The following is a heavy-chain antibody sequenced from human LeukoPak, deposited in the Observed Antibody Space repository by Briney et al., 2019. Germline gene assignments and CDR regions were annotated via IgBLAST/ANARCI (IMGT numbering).Heavy chain of an antibody. CDR3: ARGPLDTMVRGVIHYYYGMDV. Sequence: PSETLSLTCAVYGGSFSGYYWSWIRQPPGKGLEWIGEINHSGSTNYNPSLKSRVTISVDTSKNQFSLKLSSVTAADTAVYYCARGPLDTMVRGVIHYYYGMDVWGKGTTVTVSS. D-gene: IGHD3-10*01. J-gene: IGHJ6*04. CDR2: INHSGST. CDR1: GGSFSGYY. V-gene: IGHV4-34*01.